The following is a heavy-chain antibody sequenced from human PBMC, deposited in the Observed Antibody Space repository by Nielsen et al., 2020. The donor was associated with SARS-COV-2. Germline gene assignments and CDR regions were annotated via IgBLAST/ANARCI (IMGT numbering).Heavy chain of an antibody. V-gene: IGHV4-59*06. Sequence: SETLSLTCTVSGGSISSYYWSWIRQHPGKGLEWIGYIYYSGSTYYNPSLKSRVTISVDTSKNQFSLKLSSVTAADTAVYYCARLGGITMIGDYWGQGTLVTVSS. CDR3: ARLGGITMIGDY. CDR1: GGSISSYY. CDR2: IYYSGST. D-gene: IGHD3-22*01. J-gene: IGHJ4*02.